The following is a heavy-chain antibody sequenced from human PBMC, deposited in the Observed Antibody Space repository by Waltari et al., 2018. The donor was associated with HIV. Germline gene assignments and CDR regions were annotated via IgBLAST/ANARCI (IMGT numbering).Heavy chain of an antibody. CDR2: IKQDGSEK. V-gene: IGHV3-7*04. Sequence: EVQLVESGGGLVQPGGSLRLSCAASGFTFSSYWMRWVRQAPGKGLEWVANIKQDGSEKYYVDSVKGRFTISRDNAKNSLYLQMNSLRAEDTAVYYCARDHSSSWNTIDYWGQGTLVTVSS. CDR1: GFTFSSYW. CDR3: ARDHSSSWNTIDY. J-gene: IGHJ4*02. D-gene: IGHD6-13*01.